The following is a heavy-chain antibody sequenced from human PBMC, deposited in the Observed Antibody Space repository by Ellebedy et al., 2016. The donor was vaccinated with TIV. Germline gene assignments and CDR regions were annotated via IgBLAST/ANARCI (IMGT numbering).Heavy chain of an antibody. CDR1: GFTFSSYS. CDR3: ARDYDSSGMLLEYYFDY. Sequence: GESLKISXAASGFTFSSYSMNWVRQAPGKGLEWVSYISSSSTIYYADSVKGRFTISRDNAKNSLYLQMNSLRAEDTAVYYCARDYDSSGMLLEYYFDYWGQGTLVTVSS. J-gene: IGHJ4*02. CDR2: ISSSSTI. V-gene: IGHV3-48*04. D-gene: IGHD3-22*01.